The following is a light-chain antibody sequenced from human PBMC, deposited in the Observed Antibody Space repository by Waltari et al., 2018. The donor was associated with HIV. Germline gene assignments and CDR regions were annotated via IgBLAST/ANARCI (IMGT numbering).Light chain of an antibody. CDR3: QAWDRSNVV. CDR1: RLGDKY. Sequence: SYELTQPPSVSVSPGQTASITCSGDRLGDKYACWYQQKPGQSPVLVIYQDIKRPSGSPERFSGSNSGNTATLTVSGTQPMDEADYYCQAWDRSNVVFGGGTKLTVL. CDR2: QDI. J-gene: IGLJ2*01. V-gene: IGLV3-1*01.